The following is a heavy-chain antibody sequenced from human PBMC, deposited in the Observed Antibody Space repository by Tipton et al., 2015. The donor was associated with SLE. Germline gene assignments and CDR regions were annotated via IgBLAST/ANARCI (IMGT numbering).Heavy chain of an antibody. CDR3: ARDKDGYNHNFDS. CDR1: GYTFTSYY. D-gene: IGHD5-24*01. Sequence: QLVQSGAEVKKPGASVKVSCKASGYTFTSYYIHWVRQAPGQGLAWMGIINPSGGLTTYAQKFQGRVTMTRDTSTNTVYMELSSLRSDDTAVYSCARDKDGYNHNFDSWGQGTLVTVSS. CDR2: INPSGGLT. V-gene: IGHV1-46*01. J-gene: IGHJ4*02.